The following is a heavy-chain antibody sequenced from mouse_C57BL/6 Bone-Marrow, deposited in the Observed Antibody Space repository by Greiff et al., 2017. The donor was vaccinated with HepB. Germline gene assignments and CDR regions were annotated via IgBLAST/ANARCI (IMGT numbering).Heavy chain of an antibody. Sequence: VQLQQSGAELVRPGTSVKVSCKASGYAFTNYLIEWVKQRPGQGLEWIGVINPGSGGTNYNEKFKGKATLTVDTSSSTAYMQLSSLTSEDSAVYYCARTPDYDPAYWGQGTLVTVSA. CDR2: INPGSGGT. CDR3: ARTPDYDPAY. J-gene: IGHJ3*01. V-gene: IGHV1-54*01. D-gene: IGHD2-4*01. CDR1: GYAFTNYL.